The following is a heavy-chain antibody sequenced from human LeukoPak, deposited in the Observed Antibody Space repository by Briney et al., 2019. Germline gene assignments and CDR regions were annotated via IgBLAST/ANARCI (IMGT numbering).Heavy chain of an antibody. J-gene: IGHJ6*03. V-gene: IGHV1-18*01. CDR2: INTFNGNT. D-gene: IGHD6-6*01. CDR1: GYTFSKFA. Sequence: ASVKVSCKAAGYTFSKFAIHWVRQAPGQGLEWMGWINTFNGNTDFAQKLQGRVTMTTDTSTSTAYLKLRSLTSDDPAVYYCARRGAARPPYFYYYLDVWGEGTTVTVSS. CDR3: ARRGAARPPYFYYYLDV.